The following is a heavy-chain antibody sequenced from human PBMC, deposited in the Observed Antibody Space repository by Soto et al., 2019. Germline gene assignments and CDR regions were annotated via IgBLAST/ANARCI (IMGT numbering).Heavy chain of an antibody. D-gene: IGHD2-2*01. CDR3: AIRTGQLAIISEFDGDWFFEV. Sequence: ASVKVSCKASGYTFTDYYIHWVRQAPGQVLEWVGWINPDSGGTNLAQRFQGRVTMTSDTSINTAYMELSSLRSDDTAVYYCAIRTGQLAIISEFDGDWFFEVWGRGTLVTVSS. CDR2: INPDSGGT. V-gene: IGHV1-2*02. J-gene: IGHJ2*01. CDR1: GYTFTDYY.